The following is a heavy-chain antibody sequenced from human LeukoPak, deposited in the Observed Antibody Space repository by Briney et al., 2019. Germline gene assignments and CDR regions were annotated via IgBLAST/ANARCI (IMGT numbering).Heavy chain of an antibody. J-gene: IGHJ4*02. CDR1: GFTFSSYA. CDR3: ARAPREGFSGSYHDY. Sequence: GGSLRLSCAASGFTFSSYAMSWVRQAPGKGLEWVSAISGSGGSTYYADSVKGRFTISRDNSKNTLYLQMNSLRAEDTAVYYCARAPREGFSGSYHDYWGQGTLVTVSS. D-gene: IGHD1-26*01. V-gene: IGHV3-23*01. CDR2: ISGSGGST.